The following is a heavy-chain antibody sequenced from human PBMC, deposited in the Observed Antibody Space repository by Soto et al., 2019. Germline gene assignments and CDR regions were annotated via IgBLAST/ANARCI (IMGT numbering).Heavy chain of an antibody. V-gene: IGHV4-4*07. Sequence: SETLSLTCSVSGGSMSKFYWSWIRKTAGKGLEWMGRVYATGTSDYNPSLRSRIAMSVDISKKTFSLRLRAVTAADTGVYYCVRDGSKTLRDCFDPWGQGILVT. CDR2: VYATGTS. D-gene: IGHD4-17*01. CDR1: GGSMSKFY. J-gene: IGHJ5*02. CDR3: VRDGSKTLRDCFDP.